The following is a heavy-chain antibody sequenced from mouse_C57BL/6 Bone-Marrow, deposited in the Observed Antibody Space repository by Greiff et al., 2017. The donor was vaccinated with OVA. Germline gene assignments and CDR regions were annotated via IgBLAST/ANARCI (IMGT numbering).Heavy chain of an antibody. D-gene: IGHD2-3*01. CDR1: GYTFTSYG. V-gene: IGHV1-81*01. CDR3: AGWLLLWFAY. CDR2: IYPRSGNT. Sequence: QVQLQQSGAELARPGASVKLSCKASGYTFTSYGISWVKQRTGQGLEWIGEIYPRSGNTYYNEKFKGKATLTADKSSSTAYMQLSSLTSEDSAVYFCAGWLLLWFAYWGQGTLVTVSA. J-gene: IGHJ3*01.